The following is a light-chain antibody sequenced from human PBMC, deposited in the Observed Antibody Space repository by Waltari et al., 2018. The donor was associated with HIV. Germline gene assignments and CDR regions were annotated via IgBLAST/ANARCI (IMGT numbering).Light chain of an antibody. CDR2: RNN. V-gene: IGLV1-47*01. CDR1: SSNIGSNY. Sequence: QSVLTQPPSASGTPGQRVTISCSGSSSNIGSNYVYWYQQLPGTAPKLLIYRNNQRPSGVPDRFSGSKYGTLASLAISGLRSEDEADYYCAAWDDSPGVVFGGGTKLTFL. J-gene: IGLJ2*01. CDR3: AAWDDSPGVV.